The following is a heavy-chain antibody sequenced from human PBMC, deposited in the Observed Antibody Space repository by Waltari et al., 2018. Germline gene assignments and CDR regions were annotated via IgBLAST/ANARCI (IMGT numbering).Heavy chain of an antibody. D-gene: IGHD3-3*01. Sequence: QVQLQESGPGLVKPSETLSLTCTVSGGSISSYYWRWIRQPAGKGLEWIGRSYTSGSTNYNPSLKSRVTMSVDTSKNQFSLKLSSVTAADTAVYYCARETTRGYYDFWSGPRTYYYYYMDVWGKGTTVTISS. CDR1: GGSISSYY. CDR2: SYTSGST. CDR3: ARETTRGYYDFWSGPRTYYYYYMDV. J-gene: IGHJ6*03. V-gene: IGHV4-4*07.